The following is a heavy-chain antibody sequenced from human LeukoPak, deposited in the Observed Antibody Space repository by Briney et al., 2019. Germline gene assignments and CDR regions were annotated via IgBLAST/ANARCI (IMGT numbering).Heavy chain of an antibody. CDR1: GFTFSSYA. V-gene: IGHV3-23*01. CDR3: AKEAGYSGYDFPDY. D-gene: IGHD5-12*01. J-gene: IGHJ4*02. CDR2: ISGSGYSR. Sequence: GGSLRLSCAASGFTFSSYALSWVRQAPGKGLEWVSGISGSGYSRNYADSVKGRFTISRDNSKNTLYLQMNSLRVEDTAVYYCAKEAGYSGYDFPDYWGQGTLVTVSS.